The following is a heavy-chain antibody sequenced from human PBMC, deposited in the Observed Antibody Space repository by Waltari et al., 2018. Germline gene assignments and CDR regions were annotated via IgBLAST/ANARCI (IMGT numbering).Heavy chain of an antibody. Sequence: QVQLQQWGAGLLKPSETLSLTCAVYGGSFSGYYLSWIRQPPGKGLEWIGEINHSGSTNYNPSLKRRVTISVDTSKNQFSLKLSSVTAADTAVYYCARWTNYYYYYGMDVWGQGTTVTVSS. V-gene: IGHV4-34*01. J-gene: IGHJ6*02. CDR2: INHSGST. CDR3: ARWTNYYYYYGMDV. CDR1: GGSFSGYY.